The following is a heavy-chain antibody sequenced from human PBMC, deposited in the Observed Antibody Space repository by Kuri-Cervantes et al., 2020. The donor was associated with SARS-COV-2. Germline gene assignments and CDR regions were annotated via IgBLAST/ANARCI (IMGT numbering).Heavy chain of an antibody. CDR1: GGSISSSSYY. Sequence: SETLSLTCSVSGGSISSSSYYWGWIRQPPGKGLEWVGSISYSGSPYYNPSLKSRITISVDTSKNQFSLKLSSVTAADTAVYYCARRVPDDYGDYRFDPWGQGTLVTVSS. D-gene: IGHD4-17*01. J-gene: IGHJ5*02. CDR3: ARRVPDDYGDYRFDP. V-gene: IGHV4-39*01. CDR2: ISYSGSP.